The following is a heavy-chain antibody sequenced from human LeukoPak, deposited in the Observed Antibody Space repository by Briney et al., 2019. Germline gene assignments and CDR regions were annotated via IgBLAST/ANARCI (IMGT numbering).Heavy chain of an antibody. J-gene: IGHJ6*03. CDR1: GYTFTSYY. D-gene: IGHD6-6*01. Sequence: GASVKVSCKASGYTFTSYYINWVRQATGQGLEWMGWMNPNSGNTGYAQKFQGRVTMTRNTSISTAYRELSSLRSEDTAVYYCARFGSSSRVGYYYYLDVWGKGTTVTVSS. V-gene: IGHV1-8*01. CDR2: MNPNSGNT. CDR3: ARFGSSSRVGYYYYLDV.